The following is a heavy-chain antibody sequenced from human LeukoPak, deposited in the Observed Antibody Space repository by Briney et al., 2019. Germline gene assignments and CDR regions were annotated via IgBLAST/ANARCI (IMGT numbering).Heavy chain of an antibody. CDR1: GFTFSSYW. V-gene: IGHV3-74*01. CDR3: AGDPAPSGWYDY. Sequence: GSLRLSCAASGFTFSSYWMHWVRQAPGKGLVWVSRINSDGSSTTYADSVKGRFTISRDNAKNTLYLQMNSLRAEDTAVYYCAGDPAPSGWYDYWGQGTLVTVSS. J-gene: IGHJ4*02. CDR2: INSDGSST. D-gene: IGHD6-19*01.